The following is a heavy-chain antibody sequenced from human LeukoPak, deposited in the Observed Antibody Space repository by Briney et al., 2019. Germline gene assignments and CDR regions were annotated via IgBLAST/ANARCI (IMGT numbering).Heavy chain of an antibody. V-gene: IGHV1-18*01. J-gene: IGHJ4*02. Sequence: GASVKVSCKASGYTFTSYGISWVRQAPGQGLEWMGWISAYNGNTNYAQKLQGRVTMTTDTSTSTAYMELRSLRSDDTAVYYRARVGRYCSSTSCSYFDYWGQGTLVTVSS. D-gene: IGHD2-2*01. CDR2: ISAYNGNT. CDR1: GYTFTSYG. CDR3: ARVGRYCSSTSCSYFDY.